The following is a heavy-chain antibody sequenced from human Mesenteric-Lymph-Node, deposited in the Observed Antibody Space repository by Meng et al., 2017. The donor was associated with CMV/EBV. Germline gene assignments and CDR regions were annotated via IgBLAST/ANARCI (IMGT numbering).Heavy chain of an antibody. D-gene: IGHD2-2*01. Sequence: TSGVGVCWIRQPPGEALEWLALIYWDDDKCYSPSLKSRLTITKDTSKNQVVLTMTDMDPVDTATYYCAQQVGYCDSFSCLKKCHFDSWGQGTLVTVSS. J-gene: IGHJ4*02. CDR2: IYWDDDK. CDR1: TSGVG. V-gene: IGHV2-5*02. CDR3: AQQVGYCDSFSCLKKCHFDS.